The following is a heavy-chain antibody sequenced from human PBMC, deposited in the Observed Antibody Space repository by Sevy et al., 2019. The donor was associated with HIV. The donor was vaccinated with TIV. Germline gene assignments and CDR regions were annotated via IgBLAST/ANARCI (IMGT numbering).Heavy chain of an antibody. CDR2: IKQEGSEK. CDR1: GFTFSSYW. V-gene: IGHV3-7*01. D-gene: IGHD6-6*01. J-gene: IGHJ4*02. CDR3: ASGGEYSSSSGIDY. Sequence: GGSLRLSCAASGFTFSSYWMSWVRQAPGKGLERVANIKQEGSEKYYVDSVKGRFTISRDNAKNSRYLQMNSLRAEDTAVYYCASGGEYSSSSGIDYWGQGTLVTVSS.